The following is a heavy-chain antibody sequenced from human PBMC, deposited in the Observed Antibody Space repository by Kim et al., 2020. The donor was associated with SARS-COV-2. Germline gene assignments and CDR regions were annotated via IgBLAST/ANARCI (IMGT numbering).Heavy chain of an antibody. J-gene: IGHJ4*02. CDR2: ISGSGGST. D-gene: IGHD5-18*01. CDR1: GFTFSSYA. Sequence: GGSLRLSCAASGFTFSSYAMSWVRQAPGKGLEWVSAISGSGGSTYYADSVKGRFTISRDNSKNTLYLQMNSLRAEDTAVYYCAKDRGGYSYGSPVDYWGQGTLVTVSS. CDR3: AKDRGGYSYGSPVDY. V-gene: IGHV3-23*01.